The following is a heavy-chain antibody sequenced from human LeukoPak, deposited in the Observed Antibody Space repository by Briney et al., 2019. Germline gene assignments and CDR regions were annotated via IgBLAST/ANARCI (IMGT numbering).Heavy chain of an antibody. CDR2: ISDDGRNK. Sequence: GGSLRLSCAASGFTFNNYGMHYVRQAPGKGLEWVAVISDDGRNKNYADSVKGRFTISRDNAKNTLYLQMNSLRAEDTAVYYCARERVMYYYGAGSPDYWGQGTLVTVSS. J-gene: IGHJ4*02. CDR1: GFTFNNYG. CDR3: ARERVMYYYGAGSPDY. V-gene: IGHV3-30*03. D-gene: IGHD3-10*01.